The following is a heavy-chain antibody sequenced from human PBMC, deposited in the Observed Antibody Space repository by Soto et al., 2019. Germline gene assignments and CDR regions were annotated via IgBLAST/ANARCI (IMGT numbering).Heavy chain of an antibody. J-gene: IGHJ4*02. D-gene: IGHD2-21*02. CDR1: GGSISSSSYS. Sequence: SETLSLTCIVSGGSISSSSYSWGWIRQPPGKGLECIGTIYYSGSTYYNPSLKSRVTISVDTSKNQFSLKLSSVTAADTAVYYCARLPSFIMVVPAIHFIDYWGQGTLVTVSS. CDR3: ARLPSFIMVVPAIHFIDY. CDR2: IYYSGST. V-gene: IGHV4-39*01.